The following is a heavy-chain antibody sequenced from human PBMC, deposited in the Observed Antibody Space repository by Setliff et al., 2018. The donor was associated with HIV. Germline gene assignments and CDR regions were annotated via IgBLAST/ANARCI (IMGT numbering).Heavy chain of an antibody. V-gene: IGHV3-48*04. CDR3: ARAYNVYDYRFDSSGYDY. Sequence: PGGSLRLSCAASGFTFSSYSMNWVRQAPGKGLGWVSGITWNSGTIVYADSVKGRFIASTDNGKNSLFLQMNSLKAEETAVYYCARAYNVYDYRFDSSGYDYWGQGTLVTVSS. J-gene: IGHJ4*02. CDR2: ITWNSGTI. D-gene: IGHD3-22*01. CDR1: GFTFSSYS.